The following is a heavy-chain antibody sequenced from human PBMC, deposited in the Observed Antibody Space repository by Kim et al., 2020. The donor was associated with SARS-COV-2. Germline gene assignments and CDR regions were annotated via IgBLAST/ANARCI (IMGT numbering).Heavy chain of an antibody. Sequence: NPSLKSRVTISVDTSKNPFSLKLSSVTAADTAVYYCAREGDSYGNFDYWGQGTLVTVSS. CDR3: AREGDSYGNFDY. V-gene: IGHV4-39*02. J-gene: IGHJ4*02. D-gene: IGHD5-18*01.